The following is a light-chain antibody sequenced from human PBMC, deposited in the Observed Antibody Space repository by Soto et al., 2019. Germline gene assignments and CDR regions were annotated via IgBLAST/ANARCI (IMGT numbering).Light chain of an antibody. CDR3: SSYTSSSNYV. Sequence: QSALTQPASVSGSPGQSITISCTGTSSDVGNYNYVSWYQQHPGKAPKLMIHDVSNRPSGVSNRFSGSKSGNTASLTISGLQDEDESDYYCSSYTSSSNYVFGTGTKLTVL. V-gene: IGLV2-14*01. J-gene: IGLJ1*01. CDR2: DVS. CDR1: SSDVGNYNY.